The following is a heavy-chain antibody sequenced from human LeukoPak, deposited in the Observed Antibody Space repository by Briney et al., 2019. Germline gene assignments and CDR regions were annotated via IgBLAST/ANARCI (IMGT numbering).Heavy chain of an antibody. Sequence: GGSLRLSCAASGFTFSSYSMSWVRQAPGKGLEWVSSISSSSYIYYADSVKGRFTISRDNAKNSLYLQMNSLRAEDTAVYYCARDEGVVVTSKTFDYWGQGTLVTVSS. V-gene: IGHV3-21*01. D-gene: IGHD2-21*02. CDR2: ISSSSYI. CDR1: GFTFSSYS. J-gene: IGHJ4*02. CDR3: ARDEGVVVTSKTFDY.